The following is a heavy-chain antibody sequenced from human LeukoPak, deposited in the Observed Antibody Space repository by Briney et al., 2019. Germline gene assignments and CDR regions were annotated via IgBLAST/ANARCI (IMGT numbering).Heavy chain of an antibody. V-gene: IGHV1-2*02. CDR1: GYTFTGYY. CDR2: INPNSGGT. Sequence: ASVKVSCKASGYTFTGYYMHWVLQAPRQGLVWMGWINPNSGGTNYAQKFQGRVTMTRDTSISTAYMELRRLRSDDTAVYSCASGPLYCSGGSCTDWFDTWGQGTLVTVSS. D-gene: IGHD2-15*01. J-gene: IGHJ5*02. CDR3: ASGPLYCSGGSCTDWFDT.